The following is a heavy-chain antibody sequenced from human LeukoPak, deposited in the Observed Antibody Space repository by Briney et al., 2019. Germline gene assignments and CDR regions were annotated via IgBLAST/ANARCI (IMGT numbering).Heavy chain of an antibody. J-gene: IGHJ5*02. CDR1: GFTFSTYT. V-gene: IGHV3-30-3*02. Sequence: PGGSLRLSCAASGFTFSTYTMHWVRQAPGKGLEWVAFVSYDGSNKYYADSVKGRFTISRDNSKDTLYLQLNSLTAEDTAIYYCAKPISGGLAVSADWFDPWGQGTLVTVSS. D-gene: IGHD6-19*01. CDR3: AKPISGGLAVSADWFDP. CDR2: VSYDGSNK.